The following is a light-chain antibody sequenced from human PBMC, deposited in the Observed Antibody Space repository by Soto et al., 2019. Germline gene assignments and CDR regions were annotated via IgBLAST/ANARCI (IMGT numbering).Light chain of an antibody. CDR1: ESISSSY. J-gene: IGKJ1*01. CDR3: QQSYSSPLT. Sequence: EIVLTQSPGTLSLSPGEGATLSCRASESISSSYLAWYQQRPGQSPRLLIYAASSRAAGIPDRFSGSGSGADFTLTISRLEPEDFAVYYCQQSYSSPLTFGQGTKVEIK. V-gene: IGKV3-20*01. CDR2: AAS.